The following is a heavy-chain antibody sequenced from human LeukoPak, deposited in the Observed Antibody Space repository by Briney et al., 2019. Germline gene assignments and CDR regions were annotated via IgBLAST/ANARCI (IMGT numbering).Heavy chain of an antibody. CDR2: IGTAGDT. Sequence: GGSLRLSCAASGFTFSSYDMHWVRQATGKGLEWVSAIGTAGDTYYPGSVKGRFTISRENAKNSLYLQMNSLRAGDTAVYYCARAPRGGGLYYWGQGTLVTVSS. V-gene: IGHV3-13*01. CDR3: ARAPRGGGLYY. D-gene: IGHD3-10*01. CDR1: GFTFSSYD. J-gene: IGHJ4*02.